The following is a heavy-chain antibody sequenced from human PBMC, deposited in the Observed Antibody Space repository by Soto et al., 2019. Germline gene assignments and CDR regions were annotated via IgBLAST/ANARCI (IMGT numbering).Heavy chain of an antibody. CDR3: AKDCTTYYYGSGSQRYFDY. D-gene: IGHD3-10*01. V-gene: IGHV4-59*12. CDR1: GGSISSYY. CDR2: IYYSGST. J-gene: IGHJ4*02. Sequence: SETLSLTCTVSGGSISSYYWSWIRQPPGKGLEWIGYIYYSGSTNYNPSLKSRVTISVDTSKNQFSLKLSSVTAADTAVYYCAKDCTTYYYGSGSQRYFDYWGQGTLVTVSS.